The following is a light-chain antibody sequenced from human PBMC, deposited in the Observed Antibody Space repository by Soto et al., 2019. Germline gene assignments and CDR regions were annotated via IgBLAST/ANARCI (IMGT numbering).Light chain of an antibody. J-gene: IGLJ2*01. CDR1: SSDVGGYNF. CDR2: AVS. CDR3: SSFTISRNTVI. V-gene: IGLV2-14*01. Sequence: QSALTQPASVSGSPGQSITISCTGTSSDVGGYNFVSWYQQHPGKAPKLMIYAVSNRPSGISNRFSGSKSGNTASLTISGLQAEDEADYYCSSFTISRNTVIFGGGTKLTVL.